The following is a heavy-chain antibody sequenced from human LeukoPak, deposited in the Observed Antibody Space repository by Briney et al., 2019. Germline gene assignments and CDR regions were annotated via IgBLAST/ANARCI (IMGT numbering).Heavy chain of an antibody. CDR3: AHSRERQQLVEGGFDY. D-gene: IGHD6-13*01. V-gene: IGHV2-5*02. CDR1: GLSLSNSGVG. Sequence: SGPTLVNPTQTLTLTCTFSGLSLSNSGVGVGWIRQPPGKALEWLALIYWDDDKRYSPSLKSRLTITKDTSKNQVVLTMTNMDPVDTATYYCAHSRERQQLVEGGFDYWGQGTLVTVSS. CDR2: IYWDDDK. J-gene: IGHJ4*02.